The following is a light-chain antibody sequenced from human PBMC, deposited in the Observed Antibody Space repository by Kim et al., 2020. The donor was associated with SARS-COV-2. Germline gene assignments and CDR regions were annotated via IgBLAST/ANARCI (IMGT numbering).Light chain of an antibody. J-gene: IGLJ3*02. CDR2: SNN. V-gene: IGLV1-44*01. Sequence: GQRVTISCSGSSSNIGNNNVNWYQQLPGTAPKLLIYSNNQRPSGIPDRFSGSRSGTSASLAITGLQSEDEADYYCATWDDSLNGWVFGGGTQLTVL. CDR3: ATWDDSLNGWV. CDR1: SSNIGNNN.